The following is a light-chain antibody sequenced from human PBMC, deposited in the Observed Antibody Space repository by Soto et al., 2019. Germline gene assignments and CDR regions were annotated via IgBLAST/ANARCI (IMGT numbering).Light chain of an antibody. J-gene: IGLJ1*01. CDR3: CSYAGSSTLYV. CDR1: SSDVGSYNL. CDR2: EVS. V-gene: IGLV2-23*02. Sequence: QSALTQPASGSGSPGQSITISCTGTSSDVGSYNLVSWYQQHPGEAPKLMIYEVSKRPSGVSNRFSGSKSGSTASLTISGLQAEDEADYYCCSYAGSSTLYVFGSGTKLTVL.